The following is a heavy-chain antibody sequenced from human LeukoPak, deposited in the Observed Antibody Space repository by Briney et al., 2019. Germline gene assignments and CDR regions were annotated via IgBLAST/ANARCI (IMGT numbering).Heavy chain of an antibody. V-gene: IGHV3-11*06. D-gene: IGHD3-10*01. J-gene: IGHJ3*02. CDR3: ARGGGITMVRGVSDAFDI. Sequence: GGSLRLSCAASGFTFSDYYMSWIRQAPGKGLEWVSYISSSSSYTNYADSVKGRFTISRDNAKNSLHLQMNSLRAEDTAVYYCARGGGITMVRGVSDAFDIWGQGTMVTVSS. CDR1: GFTFSDYY. CDR2: ISSSSSYT.